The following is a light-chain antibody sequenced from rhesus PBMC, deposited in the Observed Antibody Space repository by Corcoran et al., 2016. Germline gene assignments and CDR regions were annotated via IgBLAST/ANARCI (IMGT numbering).Light chain of an antibody. CDR3: LQTKNFPWT. CDR1: ETVSFFGLNL. Sequence: DIVLTQSPASLAGSPGQRATINCRASETVSFFGLNLIHWYQQKPGQPPKVLIYQGSNKETGVPARCSGRGSGTDFTLTINPVEADDAADYYCLQTKNFPWTFGQGTKVEIK. V-gene: IGKV7-13*02. CDR2: QGS. J-gene: IGKJ1*01.